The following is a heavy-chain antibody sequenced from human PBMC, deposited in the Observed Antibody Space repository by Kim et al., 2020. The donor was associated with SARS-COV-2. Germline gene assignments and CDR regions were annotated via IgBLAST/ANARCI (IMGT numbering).Heavy chain of an antibody. CDR2: ISYDGSNK. Sequence: GGSLRLSCAASGFTFSSYGMHWVRQAPGKGLEWVAVISYDGSNKYYADSVKGRFTISRDNSKNTLYLQMNSLRAEDTAVYYCAKDLQYSSSSDFDYWGQG. CDR1: GFTFSSYG. J-gene: IGHJ4*02. D-gene: IGHD6-6*01. V-gene: IGHV3-30*18. CDR3: AKDLQYSSSSDFDY.